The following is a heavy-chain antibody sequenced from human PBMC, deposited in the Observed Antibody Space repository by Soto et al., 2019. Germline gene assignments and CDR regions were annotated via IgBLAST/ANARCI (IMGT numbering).Heavy chain of an antibody. CDR3: ARRGSSSWYGY. V-gene: IGHV4-39*01. J-gene: IGHJ4*02. CDR1: GGSISSSSYY. CDR2: IYYSGST. D-gene: IGHD6-13*01. Sequence: QLQLQESGPGLVEPSETLSLTCTVSGGSISSSSYYWGWIRQPPGKGLEWIGRIYYSGSTYYNPSPKCRVTISVTTSKNQVSLKLSSVTAADTAVYYCARRGSSSWYGYWGQGTLVTVSS.